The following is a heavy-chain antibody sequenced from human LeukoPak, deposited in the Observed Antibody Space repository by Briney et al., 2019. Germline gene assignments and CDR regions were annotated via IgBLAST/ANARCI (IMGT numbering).Heavy chain of an antibody. V-gene: IGHV4-30-4*01. CDR1: GDSISSGDYY. D-gene: IGHD3-3*01. Sequence: SQTLSLTCSVSGDSISSGDYYWSWIRQPPGKGLEWIGYIYYSGSTCYNPSLKSRVTISVDTSKNQFSLKLSSVTAADTAVYYCARGLQGDDFWSGFPLYYGMDVWGQGTTVTVSS. J-gene: IGHJ6*02. CDR2: IYYSGST. CDR3: ARGLQGDDFWSGFPLYYGMDV.